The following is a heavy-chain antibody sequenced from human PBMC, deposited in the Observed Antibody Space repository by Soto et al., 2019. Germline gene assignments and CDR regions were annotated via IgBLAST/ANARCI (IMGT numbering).Heavy chain of an antibody. Sequence: SETLSLTCTVSGGSISSNYCTWIRQPPGKGLEWIGYVYNSGSTNYNPSLKSRVTISEDTSKSQFSLKVNSMTAADTAVYYCARYRREAVAGYTLDNWGQGILVTVSS. CDR1: GGSISSNY. CDR2: VYNSGST. J-gene: IGHJ4*02. CDR3: ARYRREAVAGYTLDN. D-gene: IGHD6-13*01. V-gene: IGHV4-59*01.